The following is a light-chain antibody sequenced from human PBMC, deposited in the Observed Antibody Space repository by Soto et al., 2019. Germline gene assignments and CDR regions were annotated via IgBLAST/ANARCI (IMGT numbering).Light chain of an antibody. CDR2: DVN. CDR1: SSDIGGYDY. CDR3: TSYASGSSHVV. Sequence: QSALTQPASVSGSPGQSITLSCTGTSSDIGGYDYVSWYQRHPGKAPKLIIYDVNNRPSGVSNRVSVSKSGNTASLTISGLQAEDEADYYCTSYASGSSHVVFGGGTQLTVL. J-gene: IGLJ2*01. V-gene: IGLV2-14*01.